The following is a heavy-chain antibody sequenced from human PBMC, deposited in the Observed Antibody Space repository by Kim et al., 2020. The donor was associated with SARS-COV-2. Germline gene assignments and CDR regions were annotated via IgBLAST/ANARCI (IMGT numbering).Heavy chain of an antibody. D-gene: IGHD2-2*01. CDR2: IRNKASSYTS. Sequence: GGSLRLSCAASGFTFSDHYMEWVRQAPGKGPEWVGRIRNKASSYTSEYAASVKGRFTISRDESKISLYLQMNSLKTEDTAFYYCTRGGYCTSTSCHYGFDYWGQGTLVTVSS. V-gene: IGHV3-72*01. CDR3: TRGGYCTSTSCHYGFDY. CDR1: GFTFSDHY. J-gene: IGHJ4*02.